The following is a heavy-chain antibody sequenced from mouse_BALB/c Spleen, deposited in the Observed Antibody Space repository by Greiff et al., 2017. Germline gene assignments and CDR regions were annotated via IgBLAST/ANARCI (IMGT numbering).Heavy chain of an antibody. Sequence: QVQLQQSGAELMKPGASVKISCKATGYTFSSYWIEWVKQRPGHGLEWIGEILPGSGSTNYNEKFKGKATFTADTSSNTAYMQLSSLTSEDSAVYYCARVTTVVADYYAMDYWGQGTSVTVSS. CDR3: ARVTTVVADYYAMDY. CDR1: GYTFSSYW. J-gene: IGHJ4*01. CDR2: ILPGSGST. D-gene: IGHD1-1*01. V-gene: IGHV1-9*01.